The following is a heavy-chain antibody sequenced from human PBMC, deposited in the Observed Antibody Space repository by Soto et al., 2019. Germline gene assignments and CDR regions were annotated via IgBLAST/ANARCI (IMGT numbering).Heavy chain of an antibody. Sequence: GASVKVSCKASGGTFSSFAIVWVRQAPGQGLQWMGGIVPIFGTPNYAQKFQGRVRITADKSTTTAYMELSSLRSEDTATYWCAVGAGYSYADTWGQGTLVTVSS. CDR2: IVPIFGTP. V-gene: IGHV1-69*06. J-gene: IGHJ5*02. CDR3: AVGAGYSYADT. D-gene: IGHD5-18*01. CDR1: GGTFSSFA.